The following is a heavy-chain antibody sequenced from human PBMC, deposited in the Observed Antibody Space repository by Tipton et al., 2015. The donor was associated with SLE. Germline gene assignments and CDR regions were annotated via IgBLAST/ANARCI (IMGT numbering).Heavy chain of an antibody. CDR3: ARDLAARGGHYFDY. J-gene: IGHJ4*02. V-gene: IGHV4-4*02. Sequence: SLRLSCAVSGGSISSSNWWSWVRQPPGKGLEWIGYIYYSGSTNYNPSLKSRVTISVDTSKNQFSLKLSSVTAADTAVYYCARDLAARGGHYFDYWGQGTLVTVSS. CDR1: GGSISSSNW. CDR2: IYYSGST. D-gene: IGHD6-6*01.